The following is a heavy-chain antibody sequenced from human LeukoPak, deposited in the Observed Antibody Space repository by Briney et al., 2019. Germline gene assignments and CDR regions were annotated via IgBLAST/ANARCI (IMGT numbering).Heavy chain of an antibody. J-gene: IGHJ6*02. V-gene: IGHV4-4*07. Sequence: SETLSLTCTVSGDSISSYYWSWVRQPAGKGLEWIGRIHPSGSTNYNPSLKSRVTLSVDTSKNQFSLKLSSVTAADTAVYYCASGRQQLAHYGMDVWGQGTTVTVSS. CDR3: ASGRQQLAHYGMDV. CDR1: GDSISSYY. CDR2: IHPSGST. D-gene: IGHD6-13*01.